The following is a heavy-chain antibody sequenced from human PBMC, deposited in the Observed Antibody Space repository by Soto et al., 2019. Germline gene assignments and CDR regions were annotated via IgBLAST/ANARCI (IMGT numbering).Heavy chain of an antibody. J-gene: IGHJ4*02. Sequence: ASVKVSCKTSGYTFSNYYINWVRQAPGQGLEWMGRINPSGGGTTYAQKFQGRVTMTRVTSTSTVYMDLSSLRSEDTAVYYCARSQEVVVVPAAPIDYWGQGTLVTVSS. CDR1: GYTFSNYY. CDR3: ARSQEVVVVPAAPIDY. D-gene: IGHD2-2*01. CDR2: INPSGGGT. V-gene: IGHV1-46*01.